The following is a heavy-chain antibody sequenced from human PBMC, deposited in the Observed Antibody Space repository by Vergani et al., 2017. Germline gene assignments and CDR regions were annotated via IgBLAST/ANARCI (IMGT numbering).Heavy chain of an antibody. Sequence: QMQLVQSGPEVKKPGTSVKVSCKASGFTFTSSAMQWVRHARGQRLEWIGWIVVGSGNTTYAQKFQERVTITRDMSTSTAYMELSSLRSEDTAVYYCSASSSPYYDYGMDVWGQGTTVTVSS. CDR3: SASSSPYYDYGMDV. D-gene: IGHD6-13*01. CDR2: IVVGSGNT. J-gene: IGHJ6*02. CDR1: GFTFTSSA. V-gene: IGHV1-58*02.